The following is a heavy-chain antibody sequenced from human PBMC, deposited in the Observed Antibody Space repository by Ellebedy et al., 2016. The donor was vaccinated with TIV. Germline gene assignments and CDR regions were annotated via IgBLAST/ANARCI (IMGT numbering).Heavy chain of an antibody. D-gene: IGHD3-10*01. J-gene: IGHJ4*02. Sequence: ASGFTFSTYAMSWVRQAPGRGLEWVSTISGSGGGTYYTDSVKGRFTISRDNSKNTLYLQMNSLRAGDTAIYYCARLRYFGSGSYSDYWGQGTLVTVSS. CDR2: ISGSGGGT. CDR3: ARLRYFGSGSYSDY. CDR1: GFTFSTYA. V-gene: IGHV3-23*01.